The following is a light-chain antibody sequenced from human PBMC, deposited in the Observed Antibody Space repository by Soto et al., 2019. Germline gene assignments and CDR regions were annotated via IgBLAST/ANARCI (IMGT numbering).Light chain of an antibody. J-gene: IGKJ1*01. Sequence: AIQMTQSPSSLSASVGDRVTITCRASQGIRTELGWYQQKPGKAPKLLIYGASTLQGGVPSRISGSGSGTDFTLTISRLQPEDFATYYCLQDYDYPRTFGQGTKVEIK. V-gene: IGKV1-6*01. CDR2: GAS. CDR1: QGIRTE. CDR3: LQDYDYPRT.